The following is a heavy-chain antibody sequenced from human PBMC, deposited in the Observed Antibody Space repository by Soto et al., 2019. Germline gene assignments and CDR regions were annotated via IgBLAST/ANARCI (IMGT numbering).Heavy chain of an antibody. CDR2: INSDGSST. Sequence: PGGSLRLSCAASGFTSSSYWMHWVRQAPGKGLVWVSRINSDGSSTSYADSVKGRFTISRDNAKNTLYLQMNSLRAEDTAVYYCARDLTVTEAIDCSSTSCQSWGQGTMVTVSS. J-gene: IGHJ3*01. CDR1: GFTSSSYW. D-gene: IGHD2-2*01. V-gene: IGHV3-74*01. CDR3: ARDLTVTEAIDCSSTSCQS.